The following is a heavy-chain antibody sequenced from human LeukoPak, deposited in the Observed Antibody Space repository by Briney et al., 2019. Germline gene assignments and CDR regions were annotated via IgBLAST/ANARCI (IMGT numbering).Heavy chain of an antibody. J-gene: IGHJ4*02. Sequence: GSLRLSCAASGFSFNRYWMHWVRQDPGKGPVWVSRINPDGTITNYAGSVKGRFTISRDNAKSMMYLQMNSLSVEDTAVYYCARGGDGSNSLINYWGQGTLVTVSS. CDR2: INPDGTIT. D-gene: IGHD5-24*01. V-gene: IGHV3-74*01. CDR3: ARGGDGSNSLINY. CDR1: GFSFNRYW.